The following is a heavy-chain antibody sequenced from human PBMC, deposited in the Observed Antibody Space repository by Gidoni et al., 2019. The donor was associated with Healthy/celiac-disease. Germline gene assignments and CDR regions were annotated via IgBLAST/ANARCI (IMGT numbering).Heavy chain of an antibody. CDR1: GFTFRSYA. Sequence: QVQLVESGGGVVQPGRSLRLSWAASGFTFRSYALHWVRQAPGKGLEWVAVISYDGSNKYYADSVKGRFTISRDNSKNTLYLQMNSLRAEDTAVYYCARDGDYDFWSGQSPYHFDYWGQGTLVTVSS. CDR3: ARDGDYDFWSGQSPYHFDY. V-gene: IGHV3-30-3*01. J-gene: IGHJ4*02. CDR2: ISYDGSNK. D-gene: IGHD3-3*01.